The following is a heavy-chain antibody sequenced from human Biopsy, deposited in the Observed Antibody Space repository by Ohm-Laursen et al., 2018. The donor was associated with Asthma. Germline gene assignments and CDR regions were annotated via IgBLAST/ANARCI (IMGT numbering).Heavy chain of an antibody. J-gene: IGHJ4*02. Sequence: SQTLSLTRTVSYGSITSGGYYWTWIRQHPGKGLEGIGVIYYSGGTYYNPSLKSRVSISIDTSKNQFSLKLSSVTAADTAVYYCARAQDYYDSRGYYRSFDYWGQGTLVTVSS. CDR1: YGSITSGGYY. CDR2: IYYSGGT. V-gene: IGHV4-31*03. D-gene: IGHD3-22*01. CDR3: ARAQDYYDSRGYYRSFDY.